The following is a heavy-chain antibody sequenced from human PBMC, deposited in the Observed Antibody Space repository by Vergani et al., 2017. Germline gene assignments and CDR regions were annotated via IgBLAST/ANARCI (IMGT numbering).Heavy chain of an antibody. CDR2: IYYSGST. CDR3: AWGVEVPAVSDMDV. CDR1: GGPLSSYY. V-gene: IGHV4-59*01. J-gene: IGHJ6*03. D-gene: IGHD2-2*01. Sequence: QVQLQESGPGLVKPSETLSLTCTVSGGPLSSYYWSWIRQPPGKGREWIGYIYYSGSTNYKPSLKSRVTIAVNTSKNQFTLMQSSVTAATTAEYYVAWGVEVPAVSDMDVWGKGTTVTVSS.